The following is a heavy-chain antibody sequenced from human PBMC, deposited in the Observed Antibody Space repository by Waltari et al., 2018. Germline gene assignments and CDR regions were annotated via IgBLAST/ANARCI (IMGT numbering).Heavy chain of an antibody. V-gene: IGHV3-48*03. J-gene: IGHJ6*02. CDR1: GFTSSSYA. CDR3: ARVVVPAAPDPYYYYGMDV. Sequence: EVQLVESGGGLVQPGGSMRLSRAPSGFTSSSYALTWVRQAPGKGLDWVSYISSSGSTIYYADSVKGRFTISRDNAKNSLYLQMNSLRAEDTAVYYCARVVVPAAPDPYYYYGMDVWGQGTTVTVSS. D-gene: IGHD2-2*01. CDR2: ISSSGSTI.